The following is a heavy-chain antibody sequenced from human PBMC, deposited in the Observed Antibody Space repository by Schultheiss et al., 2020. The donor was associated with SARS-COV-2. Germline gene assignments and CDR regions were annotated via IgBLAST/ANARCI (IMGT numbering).Heavy chain of an antibody. D-gene: IGHD1-26*01. CDR3: AKDYGGSYWGPFDY. J-gene: IGHJ4*02. V-gene: IGHV3-11*01. CDR1: GFAFNDYY. CDR2: IGSSGSAI. Sequence: GESLKISCAASGFAFNDYYMSWIRQAPGKGLKWVSYIGSSGSAIYYADSVKGRFTISRDNAKNSLYLQMNSLRAEDTAVYYCAKDYGGSYWGPFDYWGQGTLVTVSS.